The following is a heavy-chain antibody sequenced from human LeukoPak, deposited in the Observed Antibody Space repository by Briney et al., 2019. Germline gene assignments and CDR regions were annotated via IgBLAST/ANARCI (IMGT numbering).Heavy chain of an antibody. CDR1: GGSISSGSYY. V-gene: IGHV4-61*02. CDR3: ARDRLIFDSSGYYLPFGAFDI. J-gene: IGHJ3*02. Sequence: TLSLTCTVSGGSISSGSYYWSWIPQAAGQVRVWLGRSYSSGSTNANSSIKSRAIISVDTSKNQFSLKLSSVTAADTAVYYCARDRLIFDSSGYYLPFGAFDIGGEGTMVSVSS. D-gene: IGHD3-22*01. CDR2: SYSSGST.